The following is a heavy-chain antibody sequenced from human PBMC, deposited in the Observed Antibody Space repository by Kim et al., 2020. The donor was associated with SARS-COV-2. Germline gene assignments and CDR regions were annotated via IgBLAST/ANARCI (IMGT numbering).Heavy chain of an antibody. V-gene: IGHV3-74*01. J-gene: IGHJ4*02. D-gene: IGHD5-12*01. Sequence: TSYPGSVEGRFIVSRDNAKSTLYLQMNSLRAEDTAIYYCTRDVDRVFYEYWGEGTLVTVSS. CDR2: T. CDR3: TRDVDRVFYEY.